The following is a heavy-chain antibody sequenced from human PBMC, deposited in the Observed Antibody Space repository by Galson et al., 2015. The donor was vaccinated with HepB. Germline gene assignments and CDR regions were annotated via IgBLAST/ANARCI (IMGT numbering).Heavy chain of an antibody. V-gene: IGHV1-8*01. CDR2: MNPNSGNT. CDR3: ARVPSYSSSWHNYFDY. CDR1: GYTFTSYD. Sequence: SVTVSCKASGYTFTSYDINWVRQATGQGLEWMGWMNPNSGNTGNAQKFQGRVTMTRNTSISTAFMELSSLRSDDTAVYYCARVPSYSSSWHNYFDYWGQGTLVTVSS. D-gene: IGHD6-13*01. J-gene: IGHJ4*02.